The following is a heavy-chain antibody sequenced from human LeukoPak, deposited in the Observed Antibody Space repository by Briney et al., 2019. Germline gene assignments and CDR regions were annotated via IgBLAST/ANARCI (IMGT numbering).Heavy chain of an antibody. J-gene: IGHJ5*02. Sequence: GGSLRLSCAASGFTFDDYAMHWVRQAPGKGLEWVSGISWNSGSIGYADSVKGRFTISRDNAKNSLCLQMNSLRAEDTALYYCAKDIEYDILTSNWFDPWGQGTLVTVSS. CDR2: ISWNSGSI. CDR1: GFTFDDYA. CDR3: AKDIEYDILTSNWFDP. D-gene: IGHD3-9*01. V-gene: IGHV3-9*01.